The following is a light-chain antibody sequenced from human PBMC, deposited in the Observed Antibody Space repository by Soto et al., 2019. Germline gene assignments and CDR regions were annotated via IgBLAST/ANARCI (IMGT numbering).Light chain of an antibody. CDR3: RHALQTPT. CDR2: LGS. V-gene: IGKV2-28*01. Sequence: IVMTQSPLSLPVTPGEPASISCRSSQSLLHSNGYNYLGWYVQKPGQSPQLLIYLGSNRASGVPDEFSRSGSGTDCTLKISRVEAEDVGVYSCRHALQTPTFGPGNKVDI. J-gene: IGKJ3*01. CDR1: QSLLHSNGYNY.